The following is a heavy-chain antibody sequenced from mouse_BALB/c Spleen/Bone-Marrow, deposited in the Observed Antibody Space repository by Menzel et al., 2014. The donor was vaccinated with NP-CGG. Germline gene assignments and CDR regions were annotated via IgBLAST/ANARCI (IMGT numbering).Heavy chain of an antibody. CDR1: GFSFTNYG. V-gene: IGHV2-2*02. D-gene: IGHD2-14*01. Sequence: VKLMESGPGLVQPSQSLSITCTVSGFSFTNYGEHWVRQSPGKGLEWLGVIWSGGSTDYNAAFISRLTISKDNSKSQVFFKMNSLQANDTAIYYCAKKPTIGTIGYWGQGTTLTVSS. J-gene: IGHJ2*01. CDR3: AKKPTIGTIGY. CDR2: IWSGGST.